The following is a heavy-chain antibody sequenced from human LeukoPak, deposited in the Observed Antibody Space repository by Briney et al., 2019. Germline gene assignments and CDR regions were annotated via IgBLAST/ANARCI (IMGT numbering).Heavy chain of an antibody. CDR1: GGSFSGYY. Sequence: SETLSLTCAVYGGSFSGYYWSWVRQPPGKGLEWIGEINHSGSTNYNPSLKSRVTISVDTSKNQFSLKLSSVTAADTAVYYCARASVYYDFWSGYSTFDYWGQGTLVTVSS. CDR2: INHSGST. J-gene: IGHJ4*02. D-gene: IGHD3-3*01. CDR3: ARASVYYDFWSGYSTFDY. V-gene: IGHV4-34*01.